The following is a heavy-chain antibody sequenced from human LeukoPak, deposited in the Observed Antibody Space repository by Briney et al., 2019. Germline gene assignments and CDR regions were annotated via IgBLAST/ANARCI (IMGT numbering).Heavy chain of an antibody. D-gene: IGHD6-13*01. CDR1: GGSISSYY. J-gene: IGHJ4*02. Sequence: SETLSLTCTVSGGSISSYYWSWIRQPAGKGLEWIGRIYTSGSTNYNPSLKSRVTMSVDTSKNQFSLKLSSVTAADTAVYYCARDLQYSSSWYPPIEYWGQGTLVTVSS. V-gene: IGHV4-4*07. CDR3: ARDLQYSSSWYPPIEY. CDR2: IYTSGST.